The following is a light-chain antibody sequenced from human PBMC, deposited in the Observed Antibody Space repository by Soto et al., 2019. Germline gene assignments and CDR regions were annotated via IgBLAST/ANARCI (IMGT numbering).Light chain of an antibody. Sequence: DIQMTQSPSTLSASVGDRVTITCRASQSISSWLAWYQQKPGKAPELLIYNASSLESGVPSRFSGSGSGTVFILTISIMQLDDFATHYCQNYHTNGSSTFGGGTKVEIK. V-gene: IGKV1-5*03. J-gene: IGKJ4*01. CDR1: QSISSW. CDR3: QNYHTNGSST. CDR2: NAS.